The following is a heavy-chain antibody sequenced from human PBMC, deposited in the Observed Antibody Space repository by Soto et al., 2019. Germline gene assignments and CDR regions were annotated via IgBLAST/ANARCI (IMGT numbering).Heavy chain of an antibody. D-gene: IGHD3-10*01. Sequence: QAQLVQSGAEVKKPGASVKVSCKASGYTISSYGFSWVRQAPGQGLEWMGWISGYNGNTNYPQRLQGRVTMTTDTSTSTAYRELRSLRSDDTAVYYCARLYFYGSGSYYYYYMDVWGKGTTVTVSS. CDR1: GYTISSYG. J-gene: IGHJ6*03. CDR2: ISGYNGNT. V-gene: IGHV1-18*01. CDR3: ARLYFYGSGSYYYYYMDV.